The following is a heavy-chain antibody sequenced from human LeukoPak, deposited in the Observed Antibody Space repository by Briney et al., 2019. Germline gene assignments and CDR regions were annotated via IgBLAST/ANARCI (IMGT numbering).Heavy chain of an antibody. CDR1: GGSISSSNW. V-gene: IGHV4-4*02. D-gene: IGHD5-18*01. J-gene: IGHJ4*02. CDR2: IYHSGST. CDR3: ARGVQLWQWPFDY. Sequence: PSETLSLTCAVSGGSISSSNWWSWVRPPPGKGLEWIGEIYHSGSTNYNPSLKSRVTISVDKSKNQFSLKLSSVTAADTAVYYCARGVQLWQWPFDYWGQGTLVTVSS.